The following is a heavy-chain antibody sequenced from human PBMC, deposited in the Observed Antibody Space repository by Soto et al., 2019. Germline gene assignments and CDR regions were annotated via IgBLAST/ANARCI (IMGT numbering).Heavy chain of an antibody. Sequence: QVQLVQSGAEVKKPGSSVKVSCQASGGTFSNYVVNWVRQAPGQGLEWMGRITPISGAANYAQKFQGRVTITADKSTSTFYMELSSLRSEDTAVYYCARDMTRTVVPYFDFWGQGTLVTVSS. J-gene: IGHJ4*02. CDR3: ARDMTRTVVPYFDF. V-gene: IGHV1-69*06. CDR2: ITPISGAA. D-gene: IGHD1-7*01. CDR1: GGTFSNYV.